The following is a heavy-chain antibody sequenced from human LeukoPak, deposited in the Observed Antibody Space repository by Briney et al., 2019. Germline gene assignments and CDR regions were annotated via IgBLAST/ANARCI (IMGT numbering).Heavy chain of an antibody. CDR2: ISSSGSTI. J-gene: IGHJ4*02. V-gene: IGHV3-48*03. CDR1: GFTFSSYE. D-gene: IGHD4-17*01. CDR3: ATQTVTLDY. Sequence: GGSLRLSCAASGFTFSSYEMNWVRQAPGKGLEWVSYISSSGSTIYYADSVKGRFTISRDNAKNSLYLQMNSLRAEDTAVYYCATQTVTLDYWGQGTLVTVSS.